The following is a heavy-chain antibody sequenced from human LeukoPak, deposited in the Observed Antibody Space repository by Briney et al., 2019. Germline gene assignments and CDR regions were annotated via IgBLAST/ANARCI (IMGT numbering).Heavy chain of an antibody. CDR3: ARSEGIAAPVDY. CDR1: SGTIFSND. D-gene: IGHD6-13*01. Sequence: SSKVSCKAASGTIFSNDIISGGQAPARRVVGWVGIITIFGSANYAQKFQGRVTITADESTSTAYMELSSLRCEDTDVYYCARSEGIAAPVDYWGQGNLATVSS. J-gene: IGHJ4*02. CDR2: IITIFGSA. V-gene: IGHV1-69*13.